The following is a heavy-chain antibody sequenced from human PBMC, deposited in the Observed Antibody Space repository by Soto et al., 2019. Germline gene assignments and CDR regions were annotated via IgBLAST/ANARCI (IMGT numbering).Heavy chain of an antibody. CDR1: VYSFSAYY. V-gene: IGHV1-2*02. CDR2: LDPNTGRT. D-gene: IGHD2-21*01. CDR3: WKDGVEILYPDLGHWLDP. Sequence: QVHLVQSGAEVKSPGDSVKVSCKAAVYSFSAYYLHLVRHAPGQGLEWMGWLDPNTGRTNYAQKFKCRVTMNSDTYISTAYMELSRLTSDDSAVYYCWKDGVEILYPDLGHWLDPWGQGTLVSVAS. J-gene: IGHJ5*02.